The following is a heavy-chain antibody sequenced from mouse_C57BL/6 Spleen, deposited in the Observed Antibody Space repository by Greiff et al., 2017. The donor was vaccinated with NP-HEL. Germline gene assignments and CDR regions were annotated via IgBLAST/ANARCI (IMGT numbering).Heavy chain of an antibody. CDR2: ISYDGSN. D-gene: IGHD2-5*01. CDR3: ARGYYSNYPSYFDY. CDR1: GYSITSGYY. J-gene: IGHJ2*01. Sequence: DVQLVESGPGLVKPSQSLSLTCSVTGYSITSGYYWNWIRQFPGNKLEWMGYISYDGSNNYNPSLKNRISITRDTSKNQFFLKLNSVTTEDTATYYCARGYYSNYPSYFDYWGQGTTLTVSS. V-gene: IGHV3-6*01.